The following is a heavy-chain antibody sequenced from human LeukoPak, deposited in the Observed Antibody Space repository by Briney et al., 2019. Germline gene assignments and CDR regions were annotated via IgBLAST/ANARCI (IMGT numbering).Heavy chain of an antibody. J-gene: IGHJ4*02. Sequence: ASVKVSCKASGYTFTRYYMHWVRQAPGQGLEWMGIISPSGASTSNAQKFQGRVTMTRDTSTSTVYMELSSLRSEDTAVYYCTRGGYGGPRVAFDYWGQGTLVTVSS. D-gene: IGHD1-1*01. CDR3: TRGGYGGPRVAFDY. V-gene: IGHV1-46*01. CDR2: ISPSGAST. CDR1: GYTFTRYY.